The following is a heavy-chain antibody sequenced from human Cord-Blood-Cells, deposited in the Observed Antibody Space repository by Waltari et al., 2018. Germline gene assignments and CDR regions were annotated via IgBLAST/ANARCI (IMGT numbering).Heavy chain of an antibody. CDR2: INHSGST. Sequence: QVQLQQWGAGLLKPSETLSLTCAVYGGSFSGYYWSWIRQHPGKGLEWIGEINHSGSTNYNPSLKSRVTISVDTSKNQFSLKLSSVTAADTAVYYCAGGRRVLFYYYYGMDVWGQGTTVTVSS. CDR3: AGGRRVLFYYYYGMDV. D-gene: IGHD2-8*01. J-gene: IGHJ6*02. CDR1: GGSFSGYY. V-gene: IGHV4-34*01.